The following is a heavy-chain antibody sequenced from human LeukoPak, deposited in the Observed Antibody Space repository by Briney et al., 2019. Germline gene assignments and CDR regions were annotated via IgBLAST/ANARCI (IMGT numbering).Heavy chain of an antibody. J-gene: IGHJ6*02. CDR3: ARNVRRGGMDV. CDR2: ISYDGSNK. D-gene: IGHD3-10*01. V-gene: IGHV3-30-3*01. Sequence: PGGSLRLSCAASGFTFSDYAIHWVRQAPGKGLDWVAVISYDGSNKYYADSVKGRFTISRDNSKNTLYLQMNSLRAEDTGIFYCARNVRRGGMDVWGQGTTVTVSS. CDR1: GFTFSDYA.